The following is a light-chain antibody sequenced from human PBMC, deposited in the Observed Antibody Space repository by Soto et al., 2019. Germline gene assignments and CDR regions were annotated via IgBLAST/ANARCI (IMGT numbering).Light chain of an antibody. Sequence: EIVLTHSPGTLSFSPWEIATLSCSSSQSVISSYLAWYQQKPGQAPRLLIYGASSRATGIPDRFSGSGSGTDFTLTISRLEPEDFAVYYCQQYGSSPPLNFGQGTRLEIK. V-gene: IGKV3-20*01. CDR1: QSVISSY. CDR3: QQYGSSPPLN. CDR2: GAS. J-gene: IGKJ5*01.